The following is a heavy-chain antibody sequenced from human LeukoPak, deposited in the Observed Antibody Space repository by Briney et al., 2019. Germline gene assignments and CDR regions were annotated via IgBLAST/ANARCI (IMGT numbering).Heavy chain of an antibody. CDR2: IRYDGSNK. CDR3: AKDVATGDAFDI. J-gene: IGHJ3*02. D-gene: IGHD2-15*01. CDR1: GFTFSSYG. V-gene: IGHV3-30*02. Sequence: GGSLRLSCAASGFTFSSYGMHWVRQAPGKGLEWVAFIRYDGSNKYYADSVKGRFTISRDNSKDTLYLQMNSLRAEDTAVYYCAKDVATGDAFDIWGQGTMVTVSS.